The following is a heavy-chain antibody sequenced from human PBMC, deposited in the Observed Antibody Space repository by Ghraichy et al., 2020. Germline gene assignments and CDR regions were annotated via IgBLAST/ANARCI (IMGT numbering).Heavy chain of an antibody. Sequence: SVKVSCKASGGTFSSYAISWVRQAPGQGLEWMGGIIPIFGTANYAQKFQGRVTITVDESTSTAYMELSSLRSEDTAVYYCARQSITMVQGVIIGNWFDPWGQGTLVTVSS. D-gene: IGHD3-10*01. CDR1: GGTFSSYA. V-gene: IGHV1-69*13. CDR3: ARQSITMVQGVIIGNWFDP. J-gene: IGHJ5*02. CDR2: IIPIFGTA.